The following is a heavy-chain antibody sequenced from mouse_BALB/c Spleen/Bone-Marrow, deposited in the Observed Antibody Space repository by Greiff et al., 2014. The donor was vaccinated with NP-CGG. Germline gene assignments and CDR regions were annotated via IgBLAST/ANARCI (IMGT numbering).Heavy chain of an antibody. V-gene: IGHV1-18*01. J-gene: IGHJ2*01. CDR2: VNPNSGGT. CDR1: GYTFTDYT. Sequence: EVQLQQSGPELVKPGASVKISCKTSGYTFTDYTLHWVKQSHGRSLEWIGGVNPNSGGTSYNQKFKGKATLNLDKSSTTAYMELRSLTSDDSAVYYCARARHCDFWGQGTTLTVSS. CDR3: ARARHCDF.